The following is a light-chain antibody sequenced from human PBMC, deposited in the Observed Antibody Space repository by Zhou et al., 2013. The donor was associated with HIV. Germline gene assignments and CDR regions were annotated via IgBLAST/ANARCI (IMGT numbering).Light chain of an antibody. Sequence: DIQLTQSPSFLSASVGDRVTITCRASQGISSYLAWYQQKPGKAPKLLIYAASTLQSGVPSRFSGSGSGTDFTLTISSMQPEDFATYYCQQFTTFGPGTKVDIK. CDR2: AAS. V-gene: IGKV1-9*01. J-gene: IGKJ3*01. CDR1: QGISSY. CDR3: QQFTT.